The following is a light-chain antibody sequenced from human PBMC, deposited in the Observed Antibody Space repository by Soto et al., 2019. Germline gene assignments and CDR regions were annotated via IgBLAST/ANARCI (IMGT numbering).Light chain of an antibody. CDR1: SSDVGGYNY. J-gene: IGLJ1*01. CDR3: SSYARSSTRYV. Sequence: LPKPSSVYGSPGESITISCTGTSSDVGGYNYVSWYQQHPGKAPKLMIYDVSNRPSGVSNRFSGSKSGNTASLTISGLQAEDEADYYCSSYARSSTRYVFGTGTKVTVL. CDR2: DVS. V-gene: IGLV2-14*01.